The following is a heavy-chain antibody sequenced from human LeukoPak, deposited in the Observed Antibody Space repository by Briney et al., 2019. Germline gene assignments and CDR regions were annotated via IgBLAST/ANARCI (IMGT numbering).Heavy chain of an antibody. CDR2: IKHDGGEK. D-gene: IGHD2-15*01. CDR3: ARGYCSGGSCYSGDY. J-gene: IGHJ4*02. Sequence: PGGSLRLSCAASGFTFSNYWMTWVRQAPGKGLEWVANIKHDGGEKYYVDSVKGRFTISRDNAKNSLYLQMNSLRAEDTAVYYCARGYCSGGSCYSGDYWGQGTLVTVSS. CDR1: GFTFSNYW. V-gene: IGHV3-7*02.